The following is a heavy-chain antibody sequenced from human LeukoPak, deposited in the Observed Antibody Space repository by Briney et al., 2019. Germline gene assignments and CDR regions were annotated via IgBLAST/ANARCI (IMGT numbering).Heavy chain of an antibody. D-gene: IGHD5-24*01. Sequence: ASVKVSCKASGYTFTIYYMHWVRQAPGQGLEWMGLLSTNSRDTTYAQKFQGRVTMTRDTSTSTVYMELSSLRSEDTAVYYCARVSRDGYNFDYWGQGTLVTVSS. V-gene: IGHV1-46*01. J-gene: IGHJ4*02. CDR3: ARVSRDGYNFDY. CDR2: LSTNSRDT. CDR1: GYTFTIYY.